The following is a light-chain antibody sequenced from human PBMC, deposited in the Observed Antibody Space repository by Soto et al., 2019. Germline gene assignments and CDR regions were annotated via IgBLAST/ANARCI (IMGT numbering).Light chain of an antibody. CDR3: LQHNNYPFT. V-gene: IGKV1-17*01. CDR2: AAS. J-gene: IGKJ4*01. CDR1: QDIRND. Sequence: DIQMTQSPSSLSASVGDRVTITCRASQDIRNDVGWYQQKAGKAPNRLIFAASSLHSGVPSRFSGSRSGTEFTLTIASLQPEDFATYYCLQHNNYPFTFGGGTKVDIK.